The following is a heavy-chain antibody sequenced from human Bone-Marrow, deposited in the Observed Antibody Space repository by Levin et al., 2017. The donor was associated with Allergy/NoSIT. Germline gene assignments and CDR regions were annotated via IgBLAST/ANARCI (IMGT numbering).Heavy chain of an antibody. CDR3: ARDPEPREIVVVAAFDP. J-gene: IGHJ5*02. D-gene: IGHD2-15*01. V-gene: IGHV3-21*01. Sequence: TPGGSLRLSCAASGFAFSHYNMNWVRQAPGKGLEWVSSISGTGTYIYYADSVKGRFTISRDNGKDALYLQMSSLRAEDTAIYYCARDPEPREIVVVAAFDPWGQGTLVTVSS. CDR1: GFAFSHYN. CDR2: ISGTGTYI.